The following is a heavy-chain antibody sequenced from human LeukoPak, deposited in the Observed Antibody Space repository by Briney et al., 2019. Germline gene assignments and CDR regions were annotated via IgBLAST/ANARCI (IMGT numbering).Heavy chain of an antibody. CDR3: ARGIAVAGTPYYGMDV. Sequence: KSSETLSLTCAVSGGSISSGGYSWRWIRRPPGKGLAWIGYIYHSGSTYYNPSLKSRVTISVYRSKIQFSLKLSSVTAADTAVYYCARGIAVAGTPYYGMDVWGQGTTVTVSS. CDR2: IYHSGST. CDR1: GGSISSGGYS. D-gene: IGHD6-19*01. J-gene: IGHJ6*02. V-gene: IGHV4-30-2*01.